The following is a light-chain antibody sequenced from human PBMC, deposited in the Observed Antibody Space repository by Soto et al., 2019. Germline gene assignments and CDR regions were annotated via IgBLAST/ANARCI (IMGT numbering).Light chain of an antibody. V-gene: IGKV3-15*01. CDR1: QSAPSY. Sequence: IVMTQSPATLSVSPGERATLSCRASQSAPSYLGWYQQKPGQAPRLLIYGVSTRATGIPARFSGSGSGTEFTLTISSLQSEDSAVYYCQQYNNWPPTFGQGTRLEIK. CDR2: GVS. CDR3: QQYNNWPPT. J-gene: IGKJ5*01.